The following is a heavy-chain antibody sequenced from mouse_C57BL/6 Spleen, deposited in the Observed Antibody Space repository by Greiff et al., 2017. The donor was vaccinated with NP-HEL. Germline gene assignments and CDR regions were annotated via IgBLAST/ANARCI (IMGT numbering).Heavy chain of an antibody. CDR3: ARYDYDGGPYYFDY. V-gene: IGHV1-53*01. Sequence: QVHVKQPGTELVKPGASVKLSCKASGYTFTSYWMHWVKQRPGQGLEWIGNINPSNGGTNYNEKFKSKATLTVDKSSSTAYMQLSSLTSEDSAVYYCARYDYDGGPYYFDYWGQGTTLTVSS. J-gene: IGHJ2*01. D-gene: IGHD2-4*01. CDR1: GYTFTSYW. CDR2: INPSNGGT.